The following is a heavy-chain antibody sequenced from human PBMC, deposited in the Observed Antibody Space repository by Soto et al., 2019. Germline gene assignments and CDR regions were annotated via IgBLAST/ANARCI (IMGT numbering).Heavy chain of an antibody. D-gene: IGHD2-21*02. CDR1: GFTFSVYA. CDR3: ASLGVGDWANYYYYYGMDV. Sequence: GESLKISCAATGFTFSVYAMTWVRQAPGKGLEWVSAVTANGGSTYSADSVKGRFTLSRDNSKNTLFLQMNSLRAEDTAVYYCASLGVGDWANYYYYYGMDVWGQGTTVTVSS. V-gene: IGHV3-23*01. J-gene: IGHJ6*02. CDR2: VTANGGST.